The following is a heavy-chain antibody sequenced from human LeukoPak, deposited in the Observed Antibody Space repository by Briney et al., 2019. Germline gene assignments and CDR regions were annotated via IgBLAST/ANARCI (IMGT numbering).Heavy chain of an antibody. CDR1: GFTFNNYA. D-gene: IGHD6-19*01. J-gene: IGHJ4*02. Sequence: GGSLRLSCAASGFTFNNYAMSWVRQAPGEGLEWVAVASYDGSNKYYADSVKGRFTISRDNSKNTLYLQINSLRAEDTAVYFCAKVHGSSAWYIPLFDYWGQGTLVTVSS. CDR2: ASYDGSNK. V-gene: IGHV3-30*18. CDR3: AKVHGSSAWYIPLFDY.